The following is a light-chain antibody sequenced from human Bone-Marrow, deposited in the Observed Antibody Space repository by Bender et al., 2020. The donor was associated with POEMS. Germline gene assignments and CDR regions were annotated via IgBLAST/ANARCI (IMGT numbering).Light chain of an antibody. CDR2: QDT. J-gene: IGLJ2*01. CDR1: KLGEEY. Sequence: SYELTQPPSVSVSPGQTATITCSGEKLGEEYACWYQQKPGQSPVVVIYQDTKRPSGIPERFSGSNSGNTATLTISGTQAMDEADYYCQAWDSTTVVFGGGTKLTVL. CDR3: QAWDSTTVV. V-gene: IGLV3-1*01.